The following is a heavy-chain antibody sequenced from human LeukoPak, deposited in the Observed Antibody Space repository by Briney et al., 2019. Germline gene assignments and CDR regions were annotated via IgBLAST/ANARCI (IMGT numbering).Heavy chain of an antibody. CDR2: ISGSGGST. V-gene: IGHV3-23*01. D-gene: IGHD6-13*01. Sequence: GGSLRLSCAASGFTFSSYAMSWVRQAPGKGLEWVSAISGSGGSTYYADSVKGRFTISRDNAKNSLYLQMNSLRAEDTAVYYCARDPYSSSWYGGGNYFDYWGQGTLVTVSS. CDR3: ARDPYSSSWYGGGNYFDY. J-gene: IGHJ4*02. CDR1: GFTFSSYA.